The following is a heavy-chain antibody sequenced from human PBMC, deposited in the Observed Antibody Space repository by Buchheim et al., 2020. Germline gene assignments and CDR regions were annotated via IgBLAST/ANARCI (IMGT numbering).Heavy chain of an antibody. V-gene: IGHV1-46*01. CDR1: GYTFTNYY. CDR3: ARAPGNYYGSGGYFDY. CDR2: LNPSDGST. J-gene: IGHJ4*02. D-gene: IGHD3-10*01. Sequence: QVQLVQSGAEVKKPGASVKVSCKASGYTFTNYYLHWVRQAPGQGLEWMGILNPSDGSTAYAQRFQGRVTMTRDTSPRPFYMDLSSLRFDDTAVFYCARAPGNYYGSGGYFDYWGQGTL.